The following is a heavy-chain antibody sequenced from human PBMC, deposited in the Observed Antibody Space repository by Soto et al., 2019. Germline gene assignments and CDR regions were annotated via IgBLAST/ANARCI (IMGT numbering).Heavy chain of an antibody. CDR3: ARDPGMGYNVPYYFDS. J-gene: IGHJ4*02. Sequence: KTSETLSLTCTVSGGSISSYYWSWIRQPPGKGLEWIGYIYYSGSTNYNPSLKSRVTISVDTSKNQFPLKLSSVTAADTAVYYCARDPGMGYNVPYYFDSWGQGTPVTVSS. D-gene: IGHD1-1*01. CDR2: IYYSGST. CDR1: GGSISSYY. V-gene: IGHV4-59*01.